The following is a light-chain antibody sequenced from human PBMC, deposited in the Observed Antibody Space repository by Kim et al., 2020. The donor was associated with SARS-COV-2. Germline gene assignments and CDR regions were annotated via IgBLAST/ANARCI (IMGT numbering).Light chain of an antibody. CDR2: DAS. J-gene: IGKJ2*03. CDR1: QNVSSR. CDR3: QQYGAYYYS. Sequence: DVQMTQSPSTLSVSVGDRVTITCRASQNVSSRLAWYQQKPGQAPNVLIYDASALKSGVPSRFSASGSGTDFTLTISSPQPDDFATYFCQQYGAYYYSFGQGTKLEI. V-gene: IGKV1-5*01.